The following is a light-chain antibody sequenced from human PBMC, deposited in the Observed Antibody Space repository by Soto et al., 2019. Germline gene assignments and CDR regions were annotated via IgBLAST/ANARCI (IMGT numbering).Light chain of an antibody. CDR2: EVS. J-gene: IGLJ1*01. CDR3: SSYARSNTHV. Sequence: QSVLTQPPSASGSPGQSVTISCTGTSSDVGGYNYVSWYQQHPGKAPKVMIYEVSKRPSGVPGRFSGSKSGNTASLTVSGLQAEDEADYYCSSYARSNTHVFGTGTKV. V-gene: IGLV2-8*01. CDR1: SSDVGGYNY.